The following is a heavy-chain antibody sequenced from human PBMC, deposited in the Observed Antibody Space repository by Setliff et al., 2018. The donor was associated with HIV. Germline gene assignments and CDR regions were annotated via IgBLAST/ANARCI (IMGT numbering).Heavy chain of an antibody. Sequence: KASETLSLTCAVSGGSISSDNWWSWVRQPPGKGLEWIWEIYHSGSTNYNPSLKSRLAMSLDTSSNQFSLKLSYVNAADTAVYYCARRWGDILTGPDTFDIWGQGTMVTVSS. J-gene: IGHJ3*02. D-gene: IGHD3-9*01. CDR2: IYHSGST. CDR3: ARRWGDILTGPDTFDI. V-gene: IGHV4-4*02. CDR1: GGSISSDNW.